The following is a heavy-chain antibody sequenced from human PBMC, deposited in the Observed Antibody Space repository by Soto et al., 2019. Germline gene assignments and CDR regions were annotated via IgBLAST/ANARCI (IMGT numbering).Heavy chain of an antibody. CDR1: GYTFTSYA. V-gene: IGHV1-3*01. D-gene: IGHD5-18*01. Sequence: ASVKVSCKASGYTFTSYAMHWVRQAPGQRLEWMGWINAGNGNTKYSQKFQGRVTITRDTSASTAYMELSSLRSEDTAVYYCARRFGQEVDTTGGYYYYLDVWGKGTTVTVSS. CDR2: INAGNGNT. CDR3: ARRFGQEVDTTGGYYYYLDV. J-gene: IGHJ6*03.